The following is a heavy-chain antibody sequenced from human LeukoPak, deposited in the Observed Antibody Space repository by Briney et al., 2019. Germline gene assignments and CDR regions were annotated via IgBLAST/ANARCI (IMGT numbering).Heavy chain of an antibody. J-gene: IGHJ5*02. D-gene: IGHD3-22*01. Sequence: SETLSLTCTVSGGSISSYYWSWIRQPPGKGLEWIGYIYYSGRTNYNPSLKSRVTISVDTSKNQFSLKLSSVTAADTAVYYCARDKNADYDRDSNWFDPWGQGTLVTVSS. CDR1: GGSISSYY. V-gene: IGHV4-59*01. CDR3: ARDKNADYDRDSNWFDP. CDR2: IYYSGRT.